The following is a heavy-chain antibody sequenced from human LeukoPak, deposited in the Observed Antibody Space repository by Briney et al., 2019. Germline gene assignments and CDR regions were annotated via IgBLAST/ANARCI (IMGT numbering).Heavy chain of an antibody. CDR3: ASWPVGWYGEDS. CDR1: GFTVSSNY. D-gene: IGHD6-19*01. CDR2: IYSGGST. V-gene: IGHV3-53*01. Sequence: GGSLRLSCAASGFTVSSNYMTWVRQAPGKGLEWVSVIYSGGSTYYADSVKGRFTISRDTPKNTLYLQMNSLRVEDTAVYYCASWPVGWYGEDSWGQGTLVTVSS. J-gene: IGHJ4*02.